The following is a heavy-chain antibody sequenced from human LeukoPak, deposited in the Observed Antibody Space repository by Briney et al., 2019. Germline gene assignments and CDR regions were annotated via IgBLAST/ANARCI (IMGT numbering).Heavy chain of an antibody. D-gene: IGHD6-19*01. CDR3: AKEVPVAGHFDY. CDR2: ISVSGGST. CDR1: RLTFSNYV. Sequence: GGSLRLSCALSRLTFSNYVMRWVRQAPGKGLEWVSGISVSGGSTYYADSVKGRFTISRDNSKNTLYLQMNSLRAEDTAVYYCAKEVPVAGHFDYWGQGTLVTVSS. J-gene: IGHJ4*02. V-gene: IGHV3-23*01.